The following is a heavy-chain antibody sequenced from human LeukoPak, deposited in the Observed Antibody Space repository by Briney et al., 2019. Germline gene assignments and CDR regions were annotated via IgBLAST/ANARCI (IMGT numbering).Heavy chain of an antibody. D-gene: IGHD6-19*01. V-gene: IGHV1-69*13. CDR3: ARDLPRYSSGWLGAHSGYYYGMDV. Sequence: GASVKVSCKASGGTFSKYTISWVRQRPGQGLEWMGGITPLFGTANYAQKFQGRVTITADESTSTAYMELSSLRSEDTAVYYCARDLPRYSSGWLGAHSGYYYGMDVWGQGTTVTVSS. CDR2: ITPLFGTA. CDR1: GGTFSKYT. J-gene: IGHJ6*02.